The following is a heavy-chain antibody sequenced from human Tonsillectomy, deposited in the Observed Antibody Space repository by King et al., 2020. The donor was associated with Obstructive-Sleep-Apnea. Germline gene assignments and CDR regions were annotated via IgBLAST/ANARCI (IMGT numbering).Heavy chain of an antibody. Sequence: VQLVESGGGVVQPGRSLRLSCVTSGFSFSDFGMHWVRQAPGKGLKWVSFISYDGSDRHHADSVKGRFTISRDNSKNTVYLQMNSLRVDDTALYYCAKDTRDPPYCTNTVCSYRFDPWGPGTLVTVSS. CDR3: AKDTRDPPYCTNTVCSYRFDP. D-gene: IGHD2-8*01. CDR2: ISYDGSDR. J-gene: IGHJ5*02. V-gene: IGHV3-33*06. CDR1: GFSFSDFG.